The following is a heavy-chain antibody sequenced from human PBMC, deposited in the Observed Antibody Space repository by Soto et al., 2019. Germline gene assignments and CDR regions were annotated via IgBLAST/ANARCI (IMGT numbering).Heavy chain of an antibody. D-gene: IGHD3-9*01. Sequence: WVRQMPGKGLEWIGYISSIGSTYYNPSLMSRVSVSRDTSKNQFSLKLSSVTTTDTAVYYCARGLVIRPYYYHGMDVWGQGTTVTVSS. CDR3: ARGLVIRPYYYHGMDV. V-gene: IGHV4-30-4*08. CDR2: ISSIGST. J-gene: IGHJ6*02.